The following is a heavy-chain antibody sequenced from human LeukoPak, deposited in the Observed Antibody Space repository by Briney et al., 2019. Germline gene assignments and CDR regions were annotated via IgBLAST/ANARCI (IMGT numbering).Heavy chain of an antibody. Sequence: GTSLRLSCAASGFTFSSYGMHWVRQAPGKGLEWVAVIWYDGSNKYYADSVKGRFTISRDNSENTLYLQMNSLRAEDTAVYYCAREGSDYYYGMDVWGQGTTVTVSS. V-gene: IGHV3-33*01. CDR1: GFTFSSYG. D-gene: IGHD3-10*01. CDR2: IWYDGSNK. CDR3: AREGSDYYYGMDV. J-gene: IGHJ6*02.